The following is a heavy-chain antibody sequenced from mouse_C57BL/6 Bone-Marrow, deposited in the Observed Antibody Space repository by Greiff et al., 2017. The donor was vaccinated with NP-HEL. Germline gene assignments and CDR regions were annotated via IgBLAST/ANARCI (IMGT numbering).Heavy chain of an antibody. Sequence: EVQLVESGPGLVKPSQSLSLTCSVTGYSITSGYYWNWIRQFPGNKLEWMGYISYDGSNNYNPSLKNRISITRDTSKNQFFLKLNSVTTEDTATYYCARVPYGSSLWYFDVWGTGTTVTVSS. J-gene: IGHJ1*03. CDR2: ISYDGSN. CDR3: ARVPYGSSLWYFDV. D-gene: IGHD1-1*01. CDR1: GYSITSGYY. V-gene: IGHV3-6*01.